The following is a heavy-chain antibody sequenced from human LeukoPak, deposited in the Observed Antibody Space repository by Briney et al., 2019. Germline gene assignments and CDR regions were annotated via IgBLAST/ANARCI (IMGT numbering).Heavy chain of an antibody. D-gene: IGHD3-10*01. CDR3: ARSNYYQPVAWAVDT. Sequence: SETLSLTCAVSGGSLSSHFWSWIRQPPGKGLEWIGYIYYSGSGNYNPSLKSRVTISVDTSKNHFSLKLSSVTAADTAVYYCARSNYYQPVAWAVDTWGQGTLVTVSS. V-gene: IGHV4-59*11. CDR1: GGSLSSHF. CDR2: IYYSGSG. J-gene: IGHJ3*02.